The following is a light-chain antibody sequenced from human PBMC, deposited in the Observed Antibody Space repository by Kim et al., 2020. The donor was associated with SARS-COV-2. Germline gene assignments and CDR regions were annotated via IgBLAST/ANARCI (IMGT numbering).Light chain of an antibody. Sequence: VCLGHTVRITCQEDSLRSYYASWYQQKPGQAPVLVIYGKNNRPSGIPDRFSGSSSGNTASLTITGAQAEDEADYYCNSRDSSGNRVFGGGTQLTVL. J-gene: IGLJ2*01. CDR1: SLRSYY. CDR2: GKN. V-gene: IGLV3-19*01. CDR3: NSRDSSGNRV.